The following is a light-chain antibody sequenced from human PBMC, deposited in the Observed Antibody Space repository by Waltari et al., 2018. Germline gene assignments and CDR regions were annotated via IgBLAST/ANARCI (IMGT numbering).Light chain of an antibody. CDR2: KDS. CDR3: QSADSSGNHVL. J-gene: IGLJ2*01. Sequence: SYELTQPPSVSVSPGQTARITCSGEILAKKNYAQWFQQKPGQAPVLVIYKDSGMHSGIPERFSSSISGTTVTLTISGAQAEDEADYYCQSADSSGNHVLFGGVTRLTVL. CDR1: ILAKKNY. V-gene: IGLV3-25*02.